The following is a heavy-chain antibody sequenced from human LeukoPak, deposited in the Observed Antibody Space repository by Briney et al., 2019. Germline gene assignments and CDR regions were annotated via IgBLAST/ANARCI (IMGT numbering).Heavy chain of an antibody. J-gene: IGHJ3*02. CDR3: ARDSTWLLLRRAFDI. Sequence: GGSLRLSCAASGFTFSSYSMNWIRQAPGKGLEWVSSISSSSSYIYYADSVMGRFTISRDNATNSLYLQMNSLRAEDCAVYYGARDSTWLLLRRAFDIWGQGTMVTV. V-gene: IGHV3-21*01. D-gene: IGHD3-22*01. CDR2: ISSSSSYI. CDR1: GFTFSSYS.